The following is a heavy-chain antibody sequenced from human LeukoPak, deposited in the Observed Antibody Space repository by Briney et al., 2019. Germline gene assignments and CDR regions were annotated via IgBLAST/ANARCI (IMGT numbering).Heavy chain of an antibody. J-gene: IGHJ4*02. D-gene: IGHD5-18*01. CDR2: MYYSGTT. CDR1: GDSISSRGYY. CDR3: ARFRGYNYGPSDY. Sequence: SETLSLTCTVSGDSISSRGYYWGWNRQPQGKGLEWIVSMYYSGTTYYPPSLKSRVTLYLDTSKNQLSLNLNSVTAADTPVYYCARFRGYNYGPSDYWGQGTLVTVSS. V-gene: IGHV4-39*01.